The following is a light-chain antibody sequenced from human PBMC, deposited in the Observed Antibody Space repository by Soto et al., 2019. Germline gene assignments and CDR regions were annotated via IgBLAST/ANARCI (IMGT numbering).Light chain of an antibody. CDR1: QSVYAF. CDR3: HQTFSSPRT. CDR2: EAS. V-gene: IGKV1-39*01. J-gene: IGKJ1*01. Sequence: IDMTQSPSSLSASVGDKVTITCRASQSVYAFLSWYQHKSGRAPSLLIYEASILHSGVPSRFSGSGSGTNFTLTIDGLRPEDFATYYCHQTFSSPRTFGPGTKV.